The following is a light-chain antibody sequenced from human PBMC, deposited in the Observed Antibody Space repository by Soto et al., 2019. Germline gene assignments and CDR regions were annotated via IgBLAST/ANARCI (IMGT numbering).Light chain of an antibody. CDR2: AAS. CDR1: QSISSY. CDR3: QQSYTAPLT. V-gene: IGKV1-39*01. Sequence: DIQITQSPSSLSASVGDRVTITCRASQSISSYLNWYQQKPGKAPNLLIFAASTLQSGVPSRFSGSGSGTDFTLTIRGLQPEDFATYYCQQSYTAPLTFGGGTKVDIK. J-gene: IGKJ4*01.